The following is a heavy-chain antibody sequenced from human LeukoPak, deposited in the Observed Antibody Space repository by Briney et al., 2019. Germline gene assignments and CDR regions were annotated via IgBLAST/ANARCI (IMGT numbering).Heavy chain of an antibody. J-gene: IGHJ4*02. Sequence: PGGSLRLSCVASGFTFSSYAMSWVRQAPGKGLEWVSAISGSGGSTYYADSVKGRSTISRDNSKNTLYLQMNSLRAEDTAVYYCAKDREGVFDYWGQGTLVTVSS. CDR3: AKDREGVFDY. CDR1: GFTFSSYA. D-gene: IGHD6-13*01. V-gene: IGHV3-23*01. CDR2: ISGSGGST.